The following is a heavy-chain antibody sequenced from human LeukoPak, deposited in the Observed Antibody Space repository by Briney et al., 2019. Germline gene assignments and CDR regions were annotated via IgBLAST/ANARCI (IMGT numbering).Heavy chain of an antibody. V-gene: IGHV1-69-2*01. CDR2: IDPEDGKT. CDR3: AIEDWGIDFFDI. Sequence: ASVKISCKASGYTFTAYYMHWVQEAPGKGLEWVGLIDPEDGKTLCGEKFQGRVTITADTSTDTAYMEMNSLRSEDTAVYYCAIEDWGIDFFDIWGQGTMVTVSS. CDR1: GYTFTAYY. J-gene: IGHJ3*02. D-gene: IGHD7-27*01.